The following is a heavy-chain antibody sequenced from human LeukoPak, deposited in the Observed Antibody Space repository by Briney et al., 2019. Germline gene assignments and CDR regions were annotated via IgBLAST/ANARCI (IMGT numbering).Heavy chain of an antibody. V-gene: IGHV3-48*02. CDR1: GFTFSAYS. J-gene: IGHJ4*02. Sequence: GGSLRLSCAASGFTFSAYSMNWVRRAPGKGLEWISYISSGGGTIYYADSVKGRFTISRDNAENSLYLQMNSLKDEDTAVYYCGRDARVPVAGTIDYWGQGTLLTVSS. CDR2: ISSGGGTI. CDR3: GRDARVPVAGTIDY. D-gene: IGHD6-19*01.